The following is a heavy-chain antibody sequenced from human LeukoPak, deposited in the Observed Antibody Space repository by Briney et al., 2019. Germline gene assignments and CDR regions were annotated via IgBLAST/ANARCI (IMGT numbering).Heavy chain of an antibody. V-gene: IGHV3-20*04. CDR1: GFTFDDYG. Sequence: GGSLRLPCAASGFTFDDYGMSWVRQAPGKGLEWVSGINWNGGSTGYADSVKGRFTISRDNAKNSLYLQMNSLRAEDTALYYCAREGDDYVWGSYRSLDYWGQGTLVTVSS. CDR2: INWNGGST. D-gene: IGHD3-16*02. J-gene: IGHJ4*02. CDR3: AREGDDYVWGSYRSLDY.